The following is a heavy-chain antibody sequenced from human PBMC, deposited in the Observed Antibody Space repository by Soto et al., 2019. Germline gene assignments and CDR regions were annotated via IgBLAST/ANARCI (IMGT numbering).Heavy chain of an antibody. CDR3: AMVDLYVTPTPQDV. CDR1: GYIFVNYG. Sequence: QVQLEQYGDEVRKPGASVKVSCKASGYIFVNYGIAWVRQAPGQGLEWLGWISPYTGNTYYATKVQGRLTLXTXIXXSTAFMDLGSLTSADTAVYYCAMVDLYVTPTPQDVWGQGTTVTVSS. V-gene: IGHV1-18*01. D-gene: IGHD3-16*01. J-gene: IGHJ6*02. CDR2: ISPYTGNT.